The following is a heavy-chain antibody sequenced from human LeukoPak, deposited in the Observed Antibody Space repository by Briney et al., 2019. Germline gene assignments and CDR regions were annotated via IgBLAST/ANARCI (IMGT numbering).Heavy chain of an antibody. J-gene: IGHJ3*02. CDR1: GYTFTSYD. Sequence: ASVKVSCKDSGYTFTSYDINWVRQATGQGLEWMGWMNPNSGNTGYAQKFQGRVTITRNTSISTAYMELSSLRSEDTAVYYCARGMLDTAMVTDDAFDIWGQGTMVTVSS. CDR2: MNPNSGNT. CDR3: ARGMLDTAMVTDDAFDI. D-gene: IGHD5-18*01. V-gene: IGHV1-8*03.